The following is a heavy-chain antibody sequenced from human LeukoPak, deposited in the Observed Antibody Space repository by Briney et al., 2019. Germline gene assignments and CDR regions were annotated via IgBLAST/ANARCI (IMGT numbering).Heavy chain of an antibody. CDR1: VFTFSSYS. D-gene: IGHD3-10*01. Sequence: GGALRLSCAASVFTFSSYSMNRVPHAPGEGLGWVSSITSSSSYVYYADSVKGRFTISRDNAKNSLYLQMNSLRAEDTAVYYCARGYGSGTHCDYWGQGTLVTVSS. V-gene: IGHV3-21*01. CDR3: ARGYGSGTHCDY. CDR2: ITSSSSYV. J-gene: IGHJ4*02.